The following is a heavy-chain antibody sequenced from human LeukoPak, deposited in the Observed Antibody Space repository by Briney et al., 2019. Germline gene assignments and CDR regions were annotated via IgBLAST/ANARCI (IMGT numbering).Heavy chain of an antibody. V-gene: IGHV4-59*08. CDR2: IYYSGST. D-gene: IGHD1-26*01. CDR3: ARQRSYEGAFDI. J-gene: IGHJ3*02. Sequence: TXXLTXTXXXGSLXSYYWSWVRQPPGKGLEWIGYIYYSGSTNYNPSLKSRVTISVDTSKNQFSLKLSSVTAADTAVYYCARQRSYEGAFDIWGQGTMVTVSS. CDR1: XGSLXSYY.